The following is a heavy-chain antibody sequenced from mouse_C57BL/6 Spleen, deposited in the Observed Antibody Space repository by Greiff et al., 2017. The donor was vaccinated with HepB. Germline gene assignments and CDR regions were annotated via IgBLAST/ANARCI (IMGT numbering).Heavy chain of an antibody. CDR1: GYTFTSYW. V-gene: IGHV1-59*01. J-gene: IGHJ4*01. CDR2: IDPSYSYT. CDR3: ARDGTGAMDY. Sequence: QVQLQQPGAELVRPGTSVKLSCKASGYTFTSYWMHWVKQRPGQGLEWIGVIDPSYSYTNYNQKFKGKATLTVDTSSSTAYMQLSSLTSEDSAVYYCARDGTGAMDYWGQGTSVTVSS. D-gene: IGHD2-1*01.